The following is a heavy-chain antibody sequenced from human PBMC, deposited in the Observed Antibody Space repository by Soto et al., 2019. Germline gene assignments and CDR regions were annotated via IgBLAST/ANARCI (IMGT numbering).Heavy chain of an antibody. CDR1: GFTFSSYS. Sequence: EVQLVASGGGLVKPGGSLRLSCAASGFTFSSYSMNWVRQAPGKGLEWVSSLRSSSSYIYYADSVKGRFTISRDNAKTALYLQMNSLRAEDKAVYYCARDSSSSWYFPGNYYCYGMDVGGQVTTVTVAS. CDR2: LRSSSSYI. CDR3: ARDSSSSWYFPGNYYCYGMDV. D-gene: IGHD6-13*01. J-gene: IGHJ6*02. V-gene: IGHV3-21*01.